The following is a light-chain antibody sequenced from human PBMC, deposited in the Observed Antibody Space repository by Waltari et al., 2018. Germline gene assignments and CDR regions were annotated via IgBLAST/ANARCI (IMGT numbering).Light chain of an antibody. CDR2: AAS. CDR1: QVISSW. V-gene: IGKV1-12*01. CDR3: QQANSCPCT. Sequence: DIQMTQSPFSVSAHVRGRATSTCRARQVISSWLAWYQQKPGKAPKLLIYAASSLQCGAPSRCRGSGSGTDFTHAISSLQPEDFATYYCQQANSCPCTFAQGTKL. J-gene: IGKJ2*02.